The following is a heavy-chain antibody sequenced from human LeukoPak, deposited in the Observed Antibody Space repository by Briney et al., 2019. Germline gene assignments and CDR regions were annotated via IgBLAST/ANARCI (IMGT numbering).Heavy chain of an antibody. CDR1: GFTFSSYA. CDR2: ISGGGGST. D-gene: IGHD6-13*01. J-gene: IGHJ4*02. Sequence: GGSLRLSCAASGFTFSSYAMSWVRQAPGKGLEWVSAISGGGGSTYYADSVKGRFTISRDNSKNTLYLQMNSLRAEDTAVYYCAKGLSSSSGVDYWGQGTLVTVSS. V-gene: IGHV3-23*01. CDR3: AKGLSSSSGVDY.